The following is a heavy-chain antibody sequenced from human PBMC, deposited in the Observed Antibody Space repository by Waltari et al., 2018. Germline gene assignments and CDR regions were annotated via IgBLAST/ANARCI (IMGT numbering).Heavy chain of an antibody. V-gene: IGHV3-74*01. Sequence: EVQLVESGGGLVQPGGSLGLSCVTSGFTFSSYWMHWVRQVPGKGLVWVSRINSDGSTTSYADSVKGRFTISRDNAKNTLYLQMNSLRADDTSVYYCARAQLTMARNLDLCGRGTLVTVSS. D-gene: IGHD3-10*01. CDR3: ARAQLTMARNLDL. CDR2: INSDGSTT. CDR1: GFTFSSYW. J-gene: IGHJ2*01.